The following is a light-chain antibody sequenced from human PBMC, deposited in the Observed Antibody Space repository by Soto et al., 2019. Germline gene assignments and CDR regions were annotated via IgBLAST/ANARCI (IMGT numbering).Light chain of an antibody. CDR3: QQYDNLPLT. Sequence: DIQMTQSPSSLSASVGDRVTIVCQASHDISNYLNWYQRKLGKAPKLLIYGASNMKTGITSRFSGRGSGTDFTLTISSQQPEDIATYYCQQYDNLPLTFGGGTRVEIK. V-gene: IGKV1-33*01. J-gene: IGKJ4*01. CDR1: HDISNY. CDR2: GAS.